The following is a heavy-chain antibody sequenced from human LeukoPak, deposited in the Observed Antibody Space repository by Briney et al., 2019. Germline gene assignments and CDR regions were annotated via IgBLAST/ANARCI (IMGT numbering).Heavy chain of an antibody. V-gene: IGHV4-34*01. CDR3: ARRVLYSSSWYPPFDY. J-gene: IGHJ4*02. D-gene: IGHD6-13*01. Sequence: SETLSPTCAVYGGSFSGYYWSWIRQPPGKGLVWIGEINHGGSTNYNPSLKSRVTISVDTSKNQFSLKLSSVTAADTAVYYCARRVLYSSSWYPPFDYWGQGTLVTVSS. CDR1: GGSFSGYY. CDR2: INHGGST.